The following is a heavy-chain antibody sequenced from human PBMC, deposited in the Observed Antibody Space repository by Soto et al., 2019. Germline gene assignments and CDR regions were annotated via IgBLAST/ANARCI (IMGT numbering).Heavy chain of an antibody. D-gene: IGHD1-26*01. Sequence: EVQLVESGGGLVQPGGSLRLSCVASGFTFKTNWMHWIHQGPGKGLLWVSRINGDGTITTYADAVRGRFTVSRDNAKNTMFLQMNSLSAEDTGTYYCARDIRVGLAGSRVWGQGTLVLVSS. CDR2: INGDGTIT. CDR1: GFTFKTNW. CDR3: ARDIRVGLAGSRV. J-gene: IGHJ4*02. V-gene: IGHV3-74*01.